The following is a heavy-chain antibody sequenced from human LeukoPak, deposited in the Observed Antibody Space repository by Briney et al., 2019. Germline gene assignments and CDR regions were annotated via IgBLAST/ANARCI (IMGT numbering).Heavy chain of an antibody. CDR2: ISGGGGST. J-gene: IGHJ4*02. CDR1: GFTFSSYA. V-gene: IGHV3-23*01. CDR3: AKMGEEGGAIDY. D-gene: IGHD4/OR15-4a*01. Sequence: GGSLRLSCAASGFTFSSYAMSWVRQAPGKGLEWVSAISGGGGSTYYADSVKGRFTISRDNSKNTLYLQMNSLRAEDTAVYYCAKMGEEGGAIDYWGQGTLVTVSS.